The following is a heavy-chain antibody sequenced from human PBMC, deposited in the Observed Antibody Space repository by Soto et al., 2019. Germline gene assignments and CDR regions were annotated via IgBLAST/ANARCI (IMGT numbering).Heavy chain of an antibody. V-gene: IGHV3-72*01. Sequence: EVQLVESGGGLVQPGGSLTLSRAVSGVTFSDHYMEWVRQAPGKGLEWVARSRNKAKSYSTDFAASVKGRFTISRDESKNSLYLQMKSLKTEDTAVYYCSILEGAWGQGTLVTVSS. CDR3: SILEGA. CDR2: SRNKAKSYST. D-gene: IGHD1-26*01. CDR1: GVTFSDHY. J-gene: IGHJ4*02.